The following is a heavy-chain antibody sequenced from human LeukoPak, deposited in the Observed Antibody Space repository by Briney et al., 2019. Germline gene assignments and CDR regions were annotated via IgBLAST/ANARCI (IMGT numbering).Heavy chain of an antibody. V-gene: IGHV4-38-2*01. CDR2: IYHSGST. Sequence: SETLSLTCAVSGYSISSGYYWGWIRQPPGKGLEWIGSIYHSGSTYYNPSLKSRVTISVDTSKNQFSLKLSSVTAADTAVYYCARFEAMVSPGFDYWGQGTLVTVSS. CDR1: GYSISSGYY. CDR3: ARFEAMVSPGFDY. J-gene: IGHJ4*02. D-gene: IGHD5-18*01.